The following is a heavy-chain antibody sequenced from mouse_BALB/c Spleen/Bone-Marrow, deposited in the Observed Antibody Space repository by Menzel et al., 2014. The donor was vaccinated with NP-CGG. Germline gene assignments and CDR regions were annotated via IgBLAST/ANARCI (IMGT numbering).Heavy chain of an antibody. CDR3: ARGGSGGAWFAY. V-gene: IGHV1S56*01. CDR2: IYPGNVNT. CDR1: GYTFTSYY. Sequence: QVQLQQSGPELVKPGASVRISCKASGYTFTSYYIHWVKQRPGQGLEWIGWIYPGNVNTNYNEKFKAKATLTADKSSSTAYMPRSSLTSEGSAVYFCARGGSGGAWFAYWGQGTPVTVSA. J-gene: IGHJ3*01.